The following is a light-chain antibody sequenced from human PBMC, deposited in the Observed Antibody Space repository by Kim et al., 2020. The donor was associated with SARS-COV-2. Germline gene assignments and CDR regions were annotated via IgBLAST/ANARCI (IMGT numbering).Light chain of an antibody. CDR2: GAS. Sequence: DIQMTQSPSSVSASVGDRVTISCRASQHISSWLAWYQQKPGKVPKLLISGASRLQSGVPSRFSGSASGTDFTLTISSLQPEDFATYYCQQANTYPYTFGQGTKLEI. V-gene: IGKV1-12*01. CDR1: QHISSW. J-gene: IGKJ2*01. CDR3: QQANTYPYT.